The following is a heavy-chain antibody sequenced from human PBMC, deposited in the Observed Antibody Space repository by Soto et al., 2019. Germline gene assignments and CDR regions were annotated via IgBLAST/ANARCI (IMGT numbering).Heavy chain of an antibody. Sequence: SETLSLTCTVSGGSISSYYWSWIRQPPGKGLEWIGYIYYRGSTNYNPSLKSRVTISVDTSKNQFSLKLSSVTAADTAVYYCARGARGLASSPYYYYGMDVWGQGTTVTVSS. J-gene: IGHJ6*02. CDR3: ARGARGLASSPYYYYGMDV. D-gene: IGHD3-10*01. V-gene: IGHV4-59*01. CDR1: GGSISSYY. CDR2: IYYRGST.